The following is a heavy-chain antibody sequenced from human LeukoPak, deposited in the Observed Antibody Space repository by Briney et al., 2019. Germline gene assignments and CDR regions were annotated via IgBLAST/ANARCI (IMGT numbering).Heavy chain of an antibody. V-gene: IGHV3-21*01. J-gene: IGHJ4*02. CDR1: GFTFSSYS. Sequence: GSLRLSCAASGFTFSSYSMNWVRQAPGKGLEWVSSISSSSSYIYYADSVRGRFTISRDNAKNSLYLQMNSLRAEDTAVCYCARDGGYDFWSGYYQDYWGQGTLVTVSS. D-gene: IGHD3-3*01. CDR3: ARDGGYDFWSGYYQDY. CDR2: ISSSSSYI.